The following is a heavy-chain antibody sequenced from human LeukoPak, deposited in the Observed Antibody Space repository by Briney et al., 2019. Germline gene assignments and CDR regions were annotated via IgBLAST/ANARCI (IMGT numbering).Heavy chain of an antibody. CDR2: ISWDGGST. CDR1: GLSIGDYA. Sequence: PGGSLRLSCEASGLSIGDYAMHWVRQAPGKGLEWVSLISWDGGSTYYADSVKGRFTISRDNSKNSLYLQMNSLRAEDTALYYCAKDIAPGPAMVTGNWGQGTLVTVSS. V-gene: IGHV3-43D*03. CDR3: AKDIAPGPAMVTGN. J-gene: IGHJ4*02. D-gene: IGHD5-18*01.